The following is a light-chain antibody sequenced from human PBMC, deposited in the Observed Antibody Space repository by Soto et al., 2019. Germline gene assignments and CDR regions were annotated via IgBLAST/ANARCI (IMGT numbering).Light chain of an antibody. V-gene: IGKV3-20*01. CDR2: GAS. Sequence: EIVLTQSPGTQSLSPGERATLSCRASQSVSNNYLAWYQQKPGQAPRLLIYGASSRATGIPDRFSGSGSGTDFNLTISRLEPEDFAVYYCQQYGTSPRTFGQGTKVDIK. CDR3: QQYGTSPRT. CDR1: QSVSNNY. J-gene: IGKJ1*01.